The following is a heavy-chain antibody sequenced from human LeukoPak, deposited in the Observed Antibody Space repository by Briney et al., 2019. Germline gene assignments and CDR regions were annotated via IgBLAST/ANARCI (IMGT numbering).Heavy chain of an antibody. CDR3: ASGGALWFGELLDY. CDR2: IYYSGST. V-gene: IGHV4-39*01. J-gene: IGHJ4*02. D-gene: IGHD3-10*01. Sequence: SETLSLTCTVSGGSISSSSHYWGWIRQPPGKGLEWIGSIYYSGSTYYNPSLKSQVIISVDTSKNQFSLKLSSVTAADTAVYYCASGGALWFGELLDYWGQGTLVTVSS. CDR1: GGSISSSSHY.